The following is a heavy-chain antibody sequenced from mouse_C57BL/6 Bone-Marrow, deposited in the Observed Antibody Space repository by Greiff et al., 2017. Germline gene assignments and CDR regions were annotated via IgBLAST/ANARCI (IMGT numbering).Heavy chain of an antibody. J-gene: IGHJ2*01. CDR1: GYTFTSYG. CDR3: ARGGMNRTDDY. V-gene: IGHV1-81*01. Sequence: VQLQQSGAELARPGASVKLSCKASGYTFTSYGISWVKQRTGQGLEWIGEIYPRSGNTYYNEKFKGKATLTADKSSSTAYMELRSLTSDDSTVYFCARGGMNRTDDYWGQGTTLTVSS. CDR2: IYPRSGNT.